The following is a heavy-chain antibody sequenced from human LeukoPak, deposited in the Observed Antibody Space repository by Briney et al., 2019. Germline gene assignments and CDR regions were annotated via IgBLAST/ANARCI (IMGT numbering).Heavy chain of an antibody. V-gene: IGHV3-23*01. CDR1: GFTFSDHY. J-gene: IGHJ4*02. Sequence: GGSLRLSCAASGFTFSDHYMDWVRQAPGKGLEWVSGISGSGGTTYYADSVKGRFTISRDNSKNTLSLQMNSLRAEDTAVYYCAKERQQLVRGYFDYWGQGTLVTVSS. D-gene: IGHD6-13*01. CDR2: ISGSGGTT. CDR3: AKERQQLVRGYFDY.